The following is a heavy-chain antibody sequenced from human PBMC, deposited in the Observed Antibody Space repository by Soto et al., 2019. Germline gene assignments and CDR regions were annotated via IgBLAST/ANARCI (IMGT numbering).Heavy chain of an antibody. D-gene: IGHD3-10*01. Sequence: QVQLVQSGAEVKKPGASGKVSCKAPGYTFPSYGISWVRQAPGKGLEWMGWISAYNGNTNYAQKLQGRVTMTTDTSTSTAYMELRSLRSDDTAVYYCASTPRNYYGSGSYFDYWGQGTLVTVSS. CDR1: GYTFPSYG. J-gene: IGHJ4*02. CDR3: ASTPRNYYGSGSYFDY. CDR2: ISAYNGNT. V-gene: IGHV1-18*01.